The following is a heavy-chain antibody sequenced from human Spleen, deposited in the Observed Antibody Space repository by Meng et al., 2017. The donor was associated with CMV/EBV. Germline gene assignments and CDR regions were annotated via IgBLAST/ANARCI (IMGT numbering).Heavy chain of an antibody. CDR1: IRSGGYF. V-gene: IGHV4-31*02. CDR2: ISYSGST. Sequence: IRSGGYFWSWIRQNPGKGLEWIGYISYSGSTYYNPSLKSRVTISVDTSKNQFSLKLSSLTAADTAVYYCARDGSSISAVIPNWFDPWGQGTLVTVSS. D-gene: IGHD4-11*01. CDR3: ARDGSSISAVIPNWFDP. J-gene: IGHJ5*02.